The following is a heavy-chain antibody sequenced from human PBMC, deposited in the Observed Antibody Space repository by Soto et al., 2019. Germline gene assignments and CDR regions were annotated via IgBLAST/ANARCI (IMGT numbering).Heavy chain of an antibody. J-gene: IGHJ3*02. Sequence: ASVKVSCKASGGTFSSYTISWVRQAPGQEIEWMGKIIPIVGIANYAQKFQGRVTITADKSTSTAYMELSSLRSEDTAVYYCAAERLTYYDFWSGYWAFDIWGQGTMVTVSS. CDR3: AAERLTYYDFWSGYWAFDI. D-gene: IGHD3-3*01. CDR1: GGTFSSYT. CDR2: IIPIVGIA. V-gene: IGHV1-69*02.